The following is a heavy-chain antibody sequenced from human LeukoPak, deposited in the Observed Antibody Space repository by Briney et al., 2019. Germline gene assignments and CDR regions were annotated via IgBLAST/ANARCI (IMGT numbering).Heavy chain of an antibody. CDR3: ARVVGLTGYSSTWYSGCYYYMDV. D-gene: IGHD6-13*01. CDR1: GGTFSTYA. CDR2: IIPMFGTA. V-gene: IGHV1-69*06. J-gene: IGHJ6*03. Sequence: SVTVSCKTSGGTFSTYAITWVRQTPGQGLEWMGGIIPMFGTANYAQKFQDRVTITADKSTSTAYMELSSLRSEDTAVYYCARVVGLTGYSSTWYSGCYYYMDVWGKGTTVTVSS.